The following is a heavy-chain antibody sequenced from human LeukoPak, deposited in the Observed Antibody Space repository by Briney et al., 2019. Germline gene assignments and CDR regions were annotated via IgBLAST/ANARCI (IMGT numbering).Heavy chain of an antibody. CDR2: INPNSGGT. CDR1: GYTFTGYY. D-gene: IGHD3-10*01. Sequence: ASVKVSCKASGYTFTGYYMHWVRQAPGQGLEWMGWINPNSGGTNYAQKFLGSVTMTGDTSINTAFMELSRLRSDDTAIYYCARGRGTTMVRGVITNYFDLWGHGSLVTVSS. J-gene: IGHJ2*01. CDR3: ARGRGTTMVRGVITNYFDL. V-gene: IGHV1-2*02.